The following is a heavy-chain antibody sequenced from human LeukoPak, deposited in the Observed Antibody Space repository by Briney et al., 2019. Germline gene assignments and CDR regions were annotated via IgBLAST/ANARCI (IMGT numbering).Heavy chain of an antibody. V-gene: IGHV3-21*01. CDR1: GFTFSSYS. D-gene: IGHD2-2*02. Sequence: GGSLRLSCATSGFTFSSYSMNWVRQAPGKGLEWVSSISSSSSYIYYADSVKGRFTISRDNAKNSLYLQMNSLRAEDTAVYYCARGAAAAISNWFDPWGQGTLVTVSS. CDR3: ARGAAAAISNWFDP. J-gene: IGHJ5*02. CDR2: ISSSSSYI.